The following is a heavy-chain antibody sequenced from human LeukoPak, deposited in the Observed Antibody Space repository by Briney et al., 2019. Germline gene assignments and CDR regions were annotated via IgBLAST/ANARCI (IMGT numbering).Heavy chain of an antibody. CDR1: GGSVSNYY. CDR3: ARHLSSGWSDY. J-gene: IGHJ4*02. Sequence: SETLSLTCSVSGGSVSNYYWSWIRQPPGKGLEWIGYVYYTGSTNYNPSLKSRVTMFEDKSKNQFSLRLYSVTVADTAVYYCARHLSSGWSDYWGQGTLVTVSS. CDR2: VYYTGST. D-gene: IGHD6-19*01. V-gene: IGHV4-59*08.